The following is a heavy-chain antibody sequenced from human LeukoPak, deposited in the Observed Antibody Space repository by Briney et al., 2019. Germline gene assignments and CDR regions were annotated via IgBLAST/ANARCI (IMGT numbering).Heavy chain of an antibody. D-gene: IGHD3-22*01. V-gene: IGHV1-3*01. CDR3: AREEYYYDSSGYYASCFDY. CDR2: INAGNGNT. Sequence: ASVKVSCKASGYTFTSYAMHWVRQAPGQRLEWMGWINAGNGNTKYSQKFQGRVTITRDTSASTAYMEPSSQRSEDTAVYYCAREEYYYDSSGYYASCFDYWGQGTLVTVSS. J-gene: IGHJ4*02. CDR1: GYTFTSYA.